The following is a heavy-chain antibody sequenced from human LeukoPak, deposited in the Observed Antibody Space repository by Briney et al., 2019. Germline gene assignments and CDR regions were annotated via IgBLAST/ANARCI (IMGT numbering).Heavy chain of an antibody. Sequence: PSETLSLTCTVSGGSISSYYWSWIRQPPGKGLEWIGYIYYSGSTNYNPSPKSRVTISVDTSKNQFSLKLSSVTAADTAVYYCARGRGYSYVIDAFDIWGQGTMVTVSS. D-gene: IGHD5-18*01. CDR1: GGSISSYY. V-gene: IGHV4-59*01. CDR3: ARGRGYSYVIDAFDI. CDR2: IYYSGST. J-gene: IGHJ3*02.